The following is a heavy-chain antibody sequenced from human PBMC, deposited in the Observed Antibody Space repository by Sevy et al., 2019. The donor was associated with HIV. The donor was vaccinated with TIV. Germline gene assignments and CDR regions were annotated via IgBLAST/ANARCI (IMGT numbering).Heavy chain of an antibody. CDR2: ISSSSSTI. CDR3: ARDRVLEGYCSGGSCYSDGAHYYYYYGMDV. J-gene: IGHJ6*02. V-gene: IGHV3-48*01. Sequence: GRSLRLSCAASGFTFSSYSMNWVRQAPGKGLEWVSYISSSSSTIYYADSVKGRFTISRDNAKNSLYLQMNSLRAEDTDVYYCARDRVLEGYCSGGSCYSDGAHYYYYYGMDVWGQGTTVTVSS. D-gene: IGHD2-15*01. CDR1: GFTFSSYS.